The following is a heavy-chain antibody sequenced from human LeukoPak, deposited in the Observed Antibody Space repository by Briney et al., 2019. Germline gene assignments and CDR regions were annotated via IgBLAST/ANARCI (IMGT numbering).Heavy chain of an antibody. Sequence: PGGSLRLSCAASGFTFSSYSMNWVRQAPGKGLEWVSVISGSGGSTYYADSVKGRFTISRDNSKNTLYLQMNSLRAEDTAVYYCAKDPGYCSSTRCYFLDYWGQGTLVTVSS. CDR1: GFTFSSYS. CDR3: AKDPGYCSSTRCYFLDY. D-gene: IGHD2-2*01. V-gene: IGHV3-23*01. CDR2: ISGSGGST. J-gene: IGHJ4*02.